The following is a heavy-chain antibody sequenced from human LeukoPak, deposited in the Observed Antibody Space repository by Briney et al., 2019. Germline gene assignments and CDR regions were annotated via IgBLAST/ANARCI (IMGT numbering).Heavy chain of an antibody. CDR2: IYYSGST. J-gene: IGHJ4*02. D-gene: IGHD3-10*01. CDR1: GGSISSYY. CDR3: ASSSGTYYYGSGSYAKFDY. Sequence: SETLSLTCTVSGGSISSYYWSWIRQSPGKGLEWIGYIYYSGSTNYNPSLKSRVTISVDTSKNQFSLKLSSVTAADTAMYYCASSSGTYYYGSGSYAKFDYWGQGTLVTVSS. V-gene: IGHV4-59*01.